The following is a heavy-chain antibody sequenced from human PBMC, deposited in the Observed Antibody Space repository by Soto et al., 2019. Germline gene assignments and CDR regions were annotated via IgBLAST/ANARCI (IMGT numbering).Heavy chain of an antibody. D-gene: IGHD5-12*01. CDR1: GGSISSSRYY. V-gene: IGHV4-39*01. Sequence: SETLSLTCTVSGGSISSSRYYWCWIRQPPGKGLEWIGSIYYSGSTYYNPSLKSRVTISVDTSKNQFSLKLSSVTAADTAVYYCARHVLEDGYNYYYYYYGMDVWGQGTTVTVS. CDR2: IYYSGST. J-gene: IGHJ6*02. CDR3: ARHVLEDGYNYYYYYYGMDV.